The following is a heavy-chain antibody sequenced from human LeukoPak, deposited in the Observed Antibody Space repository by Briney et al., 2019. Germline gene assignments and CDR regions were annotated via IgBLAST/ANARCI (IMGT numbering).Heavy chain of an antibody. CDR1: GFTFNSYG. J-gene: IGHJ4*02. CDR2: MWYDGSNK. Sequence: GGSLRLSCAASGFTFNSYGMHWVRQAPGRGLEWVAVMWYDGSNKYYADSVKGRFTISRDDSKNTLYLQMNSLRAEDTAMYYCARGLPPVMKYYFDYWGQGTLVTVSS. CDR3: ARGLPPVMKYYFDY. D-gene: IGHD4-11*01. V-gene: IGHV3-33*01.